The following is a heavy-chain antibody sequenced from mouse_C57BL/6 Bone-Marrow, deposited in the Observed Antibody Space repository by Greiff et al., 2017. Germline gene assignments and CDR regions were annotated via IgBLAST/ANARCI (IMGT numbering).Heavy chain of an antibody. CDR3: ARKGDYYGSSPYYYAMDY. CDR2: ILPGSGST. Sequence: VQLQESGAELMKPGASVKLSCKATGYTFTGYWIEWVKQRPGHGLEWIGEILPGSGSTNYNEKFKGKATFTADTSSNTAYMQLSSLTTEDSAIYYCARKGDYYGSSPYYYAMDYWGQGTSVTVSS. V-gene: IGHV1-9*01. CDR1: GYTFTGYW. D-gene: IGHD1-1*01. J-gene: IGHJ4*01.